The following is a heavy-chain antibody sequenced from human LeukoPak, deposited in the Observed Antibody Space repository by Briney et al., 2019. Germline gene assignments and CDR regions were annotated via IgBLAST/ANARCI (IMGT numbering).Heavy chain of an antibody. Sequence: PGGSLTLSCAASGFTFDCCGMHWVRQAPGKGLEWVAFIRNVGNDKYYADSVKGRFFISRDNSKNTLSLQMNSLRVEDTAVYYCARGVGATDFDYWGQGTLVTVSS. CDR2: IRNVGNDK. D-gene: IGHD1-26*01. CDR3: ARGVGATDFDY. J-gene: IGHJ4*02. V-gene: IGHV3-30*02. CDR1: GFTFDCCG.